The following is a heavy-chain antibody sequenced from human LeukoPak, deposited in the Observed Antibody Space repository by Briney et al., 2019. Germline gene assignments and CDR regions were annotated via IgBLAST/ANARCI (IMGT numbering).Heavy chain of an antibody. V-gene: IGHV3-30-3*01. CDR3: ARLDHYDFWSGYYGGFFDY. J-gene: IGHJ4*02. D-gene: IGHD3-3*01. Sequence: PGGSLRLSCAASGFTFSSYAMHWVRRAPGKGLEWVAVISYDGSNKYYADSVKGRFTISRDNSKNTLYLQMNSLRAEDTAVYYCARLDHYDFWSGYYGGFFDYWGQGTLVTVSS. CDR1: GFTFSSYA. CDR2: ISYDGSNK.